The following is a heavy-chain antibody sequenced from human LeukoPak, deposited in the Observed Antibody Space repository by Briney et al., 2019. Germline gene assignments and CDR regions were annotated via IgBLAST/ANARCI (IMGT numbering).Heavy chain of an antibody. Sequence: GGSLRLSCAASGFAFSSYAMSWVRQAPGKGLEWVSAISGSGGSTYYADSVKGRFTISRDNSKNTLYLQMNSLRAEDTAVYYCAKDPMIVVNFYFDYWGQGTLVTVSS. CDR3: AKDPMIVVNFYFDY. D-gene: IGHD3-22*01. CDR2: ISGSGGST. V-gene: IGHV3-23*01. J-gene: IGHJ4*02. CDR1: GFAFSSYA.